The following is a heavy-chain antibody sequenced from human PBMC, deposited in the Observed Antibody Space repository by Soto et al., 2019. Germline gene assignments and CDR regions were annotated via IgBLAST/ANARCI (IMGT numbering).Heavy chain of an antibody. J-gene: IGHJ3*02. CDR2: TYYTSKWYN. V-gene: IGHV6-1*01. Sequence: PSQTLSLTCDISGYRVSRNSAAWNWIRQSPSRGLEWLGRTYYTSKWYNDYAVSVKSRITINPDTSKNQFSLQLNSVTPEDTAVYYCARSPYSAVRAFDIWGQGTMVTVSS. CDR1: GYRVSRNSAA. D-gene: IGHD4-4*01. CDR3: ARSPYSAVRAFDI.